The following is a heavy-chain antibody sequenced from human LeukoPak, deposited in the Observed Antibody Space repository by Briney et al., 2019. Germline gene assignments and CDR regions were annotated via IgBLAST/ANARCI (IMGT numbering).Heavy chain of an antibody. CDR2: INPNSGGT. V-gene: IGHV1-2*06. Sequence: EASVKVSCKASGYTFTGYYMHWVRQAPGQGLEWMGRINPNSGGTNYAQKFQDRVTMTRDTSISTTYIELSRLRSDDTAVYYCARLSIIAAATIGWGQGTLVTVSS. D-gene: IGHD1-26*01. J-gene: IGHJ4*02. CDR3: ARLSIIAAATIG. CDR1: GYTFTGYY.